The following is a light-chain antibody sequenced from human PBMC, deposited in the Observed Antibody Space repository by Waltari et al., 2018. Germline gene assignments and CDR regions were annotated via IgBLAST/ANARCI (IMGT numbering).Light chain of an antibody. J-gene: IGKJ2*01. CDR1: QNINSF. Sequence: DIQMTQSPSSLSSSVGDIVTVTCRASQNINSFLNWYQQIPGKHPKLLIFAASRLQRGVPSRFSGSGSVTDFTLTISSLQPEDFATYYCQQSDDTPYTFGQGTKLQIK. CDR3: QQSDDTPYT. V-gene: IGKV1-39*01. CDR2: AAS.